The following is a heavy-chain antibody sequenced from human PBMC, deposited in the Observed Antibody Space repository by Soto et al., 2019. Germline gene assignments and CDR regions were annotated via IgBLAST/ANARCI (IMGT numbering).Heavy chain of an antibody. CDR1: GFTFNNYN. J-gene: IGHJ4*02. V-gene: IGHV3-48*02. CDR3: ASSGSNYMGY. Sequence: EVQLVESGGGLVQPGGSLRLSCEASGFTFNNYNMNWVRQAPGKGLEWVSYISRSSGTIHYADSVKGRFTISRDNAKNSLYLQMNSLRDEDTAVYYCASSGSNYMGYWGQGTLVTVSS. CDR2: ISRSSGTI. D-gene: IGHD1-26*01.